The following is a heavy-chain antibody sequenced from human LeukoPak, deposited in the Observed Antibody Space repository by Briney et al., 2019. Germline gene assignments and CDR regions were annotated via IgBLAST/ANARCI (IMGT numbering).Heavy chain of an antibody. Sequence: GGSLRLSCAASGFTFSSSAMSWVRQAPGKGLEGVSAISNNGGYTYYADSVQGRFTISRDNSKSTLCLQMNSLRAEDTAVYYCAKQLGYCSDGSCYLPYWGQGTLVTLSS. D-gene: IGHD2-15*01. V-gene: IGHV3-23*01. CDR2: ISNNGGYT. CDR3: AKQLGYCSDGSCYLPY. J-gene: IGHJ4*02. CDR1: GFTFSSSA.